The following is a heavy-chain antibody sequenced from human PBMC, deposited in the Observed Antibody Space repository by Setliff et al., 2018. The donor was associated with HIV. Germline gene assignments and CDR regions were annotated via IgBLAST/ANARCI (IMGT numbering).Heavy chain of an antibody. J-gene: IGHJ2*01. CDR3: ATSTGCSGWYSRKLCPFDL. CDR2: VDPQDGET. V-gene: IGHV1-69-2*01. Sequence: ASVKVSCKASGYTFSDSYIHWVQQAPGRGLEWMGHVDPQDGETIYAEKSQGRVTITADTSTDTAYMELSSLRSEDTAVYYCATSTGCSGWYSRKLCPFDLWGRGTLVTVSS. CDR1: GYTFSDSY. D-gene: IGHD6-19*01.